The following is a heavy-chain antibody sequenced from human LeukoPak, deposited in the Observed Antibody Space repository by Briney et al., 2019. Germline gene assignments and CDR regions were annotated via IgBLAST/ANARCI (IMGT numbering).Heavy chain of an antibody. D-gene: IGHD3-22*01. CDR1: GFTFSSYA. V-gene: IGHV3-23*01. J-gene: IGHJ6*02. CDR2: ISGSGGST. Sequence: GGSLRLSCAASGFTFSSYAMSWVRQAPGKGLEWVSAISGSGGSTYYADSAKGRFTISRDNSKNTLYLQMNSLRAEDTAVYYCAKLENYYDSSGYGMDVWGQGTTVTVSS. CDR3: AKLENYYDSSGYGMDV.